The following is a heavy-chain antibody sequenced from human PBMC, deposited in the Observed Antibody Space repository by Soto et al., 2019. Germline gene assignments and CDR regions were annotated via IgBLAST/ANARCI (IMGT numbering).Heavy chain of an antibody. V-gene: IGHV1-69*08. J-gene: IGHJ4*02. CDR3: ARDQEYCSDTSCPDFDY. Sequence: QVQLVQSGAEVKKPGSSVKVSCTASGGTLSGYTFSWVRQAPGQGLEWMGRVIPNLGVTNYAKKFQGRFTIVVDTSTSTAYTELNSRRYEDTAVYYRARDQEYCSDTSCPDFDYWGQGNLVTVSS. CDR2: VIPNLGVT. D-gene: IGHD2-15*01. CDR1: GGTLSGYT.